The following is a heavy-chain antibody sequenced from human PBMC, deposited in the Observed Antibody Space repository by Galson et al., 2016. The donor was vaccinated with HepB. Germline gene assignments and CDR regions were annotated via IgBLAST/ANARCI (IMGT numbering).Heavy chain of an antibody. CDR2: IDTSNGNT. V-gene: IGHV1-18*01. D-gene: IGHD6-6*01. Sequence: SVKVSCKASGYTFTSYAISWVRQAPAQALEYLGWIDTSNGNTNYPQKFQDRVTLTTDRSTSTTYMELRSLISDDTAVYYCARHYSSTWPAGLVFDSWGPRTRVTVSS. CDR3: ARHYSSTWPAGLVFDS. CDR1: GYTFTSYA. J-gene: IGHJ4*02.